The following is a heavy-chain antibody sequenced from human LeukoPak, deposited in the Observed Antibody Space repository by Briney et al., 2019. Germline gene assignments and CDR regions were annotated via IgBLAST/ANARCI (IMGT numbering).Heavy chain of an antibody. J-gene: IGHJ4*02. Sequence: PGGSLRLSCAASGFTFSSYALSWVRQAPGKGLEWVSGINGGRCITAYADSVKARFPISRDHSKTTLYLQMNSLRVEDTAVYYCTASGANSVWGQGTLVTVSS. CDR3: TASGANSV. CDR1: GFTFSSYA. V-gene: IGHV3-23*01. CDR2: INGGRCIT. D-gene: IGHD4-23*01.